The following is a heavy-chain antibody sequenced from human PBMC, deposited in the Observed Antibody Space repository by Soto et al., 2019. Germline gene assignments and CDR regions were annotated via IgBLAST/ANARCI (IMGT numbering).Heavy chain of an antibody. J-gene: IGHJ5*02. D-gene: IGHD5-12*01. CDR2: IYWNDDK. V-gene: IGHV2-5*01. CDR1: GFSLSTSGVG. Sequence: QITLKESGPTLVKPTQTLTLTCTFSGFSLSTSGVGVGWIRQPPGKALEWLALIYWNDDKRYSPSLKSRLTITKDTSKNQVVLTMTNMDPVDTATYYCAHRQGYSGYDYPSFFDPWGQGTLVTVSS. CDR3: AHRQGYSGYDYPSFFDP.